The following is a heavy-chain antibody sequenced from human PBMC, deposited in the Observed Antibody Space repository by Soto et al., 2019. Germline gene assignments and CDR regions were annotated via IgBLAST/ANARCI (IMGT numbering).Heavy chain of an antibody. J-gene: IGHJ6*02. CDR2: INPSGGST. CDR1: GYTFTSYY. CDR3: ARDRYSHGSRIQWSMDL. Sequence: SVKVSWKASGYTFTSYYMHWLGQAPVQGLDWMGIINPSGGSTSYEQKFQGRVTMTRDTSTSTVYMELSRLRSEDTAVYYGARDRYSHGSRIQWSMDLWGQGNKVTVSS. D-gene: IGHD3-10*01. V-gene: IGHV1-46*01.